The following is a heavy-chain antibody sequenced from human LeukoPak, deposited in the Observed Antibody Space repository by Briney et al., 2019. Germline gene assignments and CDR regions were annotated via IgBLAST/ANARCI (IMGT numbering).Heavy chain of an antibody. D-gene: IGHD4-23*01. CDR3: ARWYQYYFDY. CDR2: IYYSGTT. Sequence: SQTLSLTCTVSVGPIRSGGYYWTWIRQHPGKGLEWIGYIYYSGTTYYNPSLKSRLTISVDTSKNQFSLKLSSVPAADTAVYYCARWYQYYFDYWGQGTLVTVSS. J-gene: IGHJ4*02. CDR1: VGPIRSGGYY. V-gene: IGHV4-31*03.